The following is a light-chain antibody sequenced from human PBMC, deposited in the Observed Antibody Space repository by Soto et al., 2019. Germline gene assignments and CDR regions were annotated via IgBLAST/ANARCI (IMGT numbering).Light chain of an antibody. CDR1: KLGHKY. CDR2: QDT. J-gene: IGLJ1*01. V-gene: IGLV3-1*01. Sequence: SYELTQPPSVSVSPGQTASITCSGDKLGHKYACWYQQKPGQSPVLVIYQDTKRPSGIPERFSGSNSGNTATLTISGTQAMDEADYYCQAWDSSTGVFGSGTKLTVL. CDR3: QAWDSSTGV.